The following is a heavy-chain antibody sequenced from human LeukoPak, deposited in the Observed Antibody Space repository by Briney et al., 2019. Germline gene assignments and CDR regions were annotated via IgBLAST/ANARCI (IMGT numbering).Heavy chain of an antibody. CDR2: ISYDGSNK. CDR3: AKAVQLERRDYYYGMDV. CDR1: GFTFSSYG. J-gene: IGHJ6*02. Sequence: PGGSLRLSCAASGFTFSSYGMHWVRQAPGKGLEWVAVISYDGSNKYYADSVKGRFTISRDNSKNTLYLQMNSLRAEDTAVYYCAKAVQLERRDYYYGMDVWGQGTTVTVSS. D-gene: IGHD1-1*01. V-gene: IGHV3-30*18.